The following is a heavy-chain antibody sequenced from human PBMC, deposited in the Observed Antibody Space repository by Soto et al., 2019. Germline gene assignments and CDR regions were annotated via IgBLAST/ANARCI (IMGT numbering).Heavy chain of an antibody. J-gene: IGHJ4*02. D-gene: IGHD4-17*01. Sequence: GGSLRLSCADSGFTFSSYAMHWVRQAPGKGLEWVAVISYDGSNKYYADSVKGRFTISRDNSKNTLYLQMNSLRAEDTAVYYCAGSLLTTVTTLDYWGQGTLVTVSS. CDR3: AGSLLTTVTTLDY. CDR2: ISYDGSNK. V-gene: IGHV3-30-3*01. CDR1: GFTFSSYA.